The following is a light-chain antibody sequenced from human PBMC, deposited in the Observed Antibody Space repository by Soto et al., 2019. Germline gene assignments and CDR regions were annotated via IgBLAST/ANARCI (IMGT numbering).Light chain of an antibody. CDR3: QTWGTGIWV. CDR2: LNSDGSH. Sequence: QPVLTQSPSASASLGASVKLTCTLSSGHSSYTIAWHQQQPEKGPRYLMKLNSDGSHTKGDGFPDRFSGSSSGAERYLTISSLQSEDEADYYCQTWGTGIWVFGGGTKLTVL. CDR1: SGHSSYT. J-gene: IGLJ3*02. V-gene: IGLV4-69*01.